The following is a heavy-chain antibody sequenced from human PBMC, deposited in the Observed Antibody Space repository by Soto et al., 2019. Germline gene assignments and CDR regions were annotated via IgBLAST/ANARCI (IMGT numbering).Heavy chain of an antibody. V-gene: IGHV3-66*01. J-gene: IGHJ4*02. CDR2: IYSGGST. Sequence: GGSLRLSCAASGFTVSSNYMSWVRQAPGKGLEWVSVIYSGGSTYYADSVKGRFTISRDNSKNTLYLQMNSLRAEDTAVYYCAREPYDLRYFDYWGQGTLVTVSS. D-gene: IGHD2-8*01. CDR1: GFTVSSNY. CDR3: AREPYDLRYFDY.